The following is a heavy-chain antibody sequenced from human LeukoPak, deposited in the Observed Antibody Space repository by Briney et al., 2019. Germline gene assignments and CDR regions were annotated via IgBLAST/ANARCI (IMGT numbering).Heavy chain of an antibody. D-gene: IGHD3-3*01. J-gene: IGHJ4*02. CDR1: GFTFSSYA. CDR2: ISGSGGST. V-gene: IGHV3-23*01. CDR3: AKDRGYDFWSGTPYYFDY. Sequence: PGGSLRLSCAASGFTFSSYAMSWVRRAPGKGLEWVSAISGSGGSTYYADSVKGRFTISRDNSKNTLYLQMNSLRAEDTAVYYCAKDRGYDFWSGTPYYFDYWGQGTLVTVSS.